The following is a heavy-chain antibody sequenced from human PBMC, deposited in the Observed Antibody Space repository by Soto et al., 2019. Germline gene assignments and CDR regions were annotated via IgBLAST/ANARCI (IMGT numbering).Heavy chain of an antibody. V-gene: IGHV4-61*03. CDR1: GDSVTRGSYY. CDR2: ISYTGRT. J-gene: IGHJ6*02. D-gene: IGHD7-27*01. Sequence: LSLTCIVSGDSVTRGSYYWTWLRQPPGKGLEWIGYISYTGRTKYNPSLQSRVTISVDTSKNDFSLSLSSVTAADTAVYFCAGEWGLLPYCVMNVWGHGTAVTVSS. CDR3: AGEWGLLPYCVMNV.